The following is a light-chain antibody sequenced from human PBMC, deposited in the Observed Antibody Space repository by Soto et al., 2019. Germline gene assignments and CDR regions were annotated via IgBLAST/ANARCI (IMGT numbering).Light chain of an antibody. CDR3: QQRSNWPPT. J-gene: IGKJ1*01. V-gene: IGKV3-11*01. Sequence: EIVMPQSPATLSVSPGERATLSCMASHRVSSYLAWYQQKPGQAPRLLIYGASTRATDVPARFSGSGSGTDFTLTISSLEPEDFAVYYCQQRSNWPPTFGQGTKVDIK. CDR1: HRVSSY. CDR2: GAS.